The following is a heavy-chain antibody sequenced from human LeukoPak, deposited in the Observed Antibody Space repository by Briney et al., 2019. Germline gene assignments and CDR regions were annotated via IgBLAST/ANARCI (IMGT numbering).Heavy chain of an antibody. CDR3: VHRRDSSWDY. Sequence: ESGPTLVNPTQTLTLTCTFSGFSLSTSAVAVGWIRQPPGKALEWLALIYGNDDKRYSPSLRTRLTITKDTSKNQVVLTMTNMDPVDTATYHCVHRRDSSWDYWGQGTLVTVSS. V-gene: IGHV2-5*01. CDR1: GFSLSTSAVA. J-gene: IGHJ4*02. CDR2: IYGNDDK. D-gene: IGHD2-2*01.